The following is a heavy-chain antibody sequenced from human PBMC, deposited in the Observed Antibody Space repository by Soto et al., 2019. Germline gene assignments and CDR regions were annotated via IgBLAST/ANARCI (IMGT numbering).Heavy chain of an antibody. CDR3: ARHSEYNGFPFDH. J-gene: IGHJ4*02. V-gene: IGHV4-59*08. CDR2: IYYSGST. D-gene: IGHD1-1*01. CDR1: SGSINRYY. Sequence: QVQLQESGPGLVKPSETLSLTCTVSSGSINRYYWSWIRQTPEKGLEWIGYIYYSGSTNYSPSLKSRVSISVDTSNNQFFLNLTSVTAADTAVYFCARHSEYNGFPFDHWGQGALVTVSS.